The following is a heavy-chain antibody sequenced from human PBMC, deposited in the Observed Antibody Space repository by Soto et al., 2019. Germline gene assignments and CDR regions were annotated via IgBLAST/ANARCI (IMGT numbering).Heavy chain of an antibody. CDR3: AKALVGAPAIFDY. D-gene: IGHD1-26*01. CDR2: ISGSGGST. CDR1: GFTFSSYA. V-gene: IGHV3-23*01. Sequence: GGSLRLSCAASGFTFSSYAMSWVRQAPGKGLEWVSAISGSGGSTYYADSLKGRFTISRDNSKNTLYLQMNSPRAEDKAVYYCAKALVGAPAIFDYWGQGTLVTVSS. J-gene: IGHJ4*02.